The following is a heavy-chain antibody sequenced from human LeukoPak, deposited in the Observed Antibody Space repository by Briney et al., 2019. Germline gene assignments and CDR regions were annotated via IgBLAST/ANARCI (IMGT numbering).Heavy chain of an antibody. CDR3: AAGPGSSTSCLFEF. Sequence: ASVKVSCKASGYTFTNYDVNWVRQDTGQGLEWMGWMNPKSNNRGYAQKFQGRVTITTDTSISTAYMELSSLRSDDTAVYYCAAGPGSSTSCLFEFWGQGTLVTVSS. J-gene: IGHJ4*02. V-gene: IGHV1-8*03. CDR1: GYTFTNYD. D-gene: IGHD2-2*01. CDR2: MNPKSNNR.